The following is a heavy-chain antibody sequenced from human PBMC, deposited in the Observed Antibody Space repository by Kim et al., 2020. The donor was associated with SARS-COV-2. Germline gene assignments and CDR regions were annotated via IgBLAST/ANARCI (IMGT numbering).Heavy chain of an antibody. CDR2: IYSGGYT. Sequence: GGSLRLSCAASGFIVSNHDMSWVRQAPGKGLEWVSVIYSGGYTYGADSVKGRFTVPRDNSKNTLYLQMNNLRVDDTAVYYCARGPGQRTIFDYWGQGTLV. J-gene: IGHJ4*02. CDR3: ARGPGQRTIFDY. D-gene: IGHD3-3*01. V-gene: IGHV3-53*01. CDR1: GFIVSNHD.